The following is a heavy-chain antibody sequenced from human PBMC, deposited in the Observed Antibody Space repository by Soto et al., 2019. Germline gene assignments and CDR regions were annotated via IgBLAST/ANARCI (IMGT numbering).Heavy chain of an antibody. CDR2: IKSKTDGGTT. CDR3: TTAGIVVVPAAIGVLVADV. Sequence: EVQLVESGGGLVKPGGSLRLSCAASGFTFSNAWMSWVRQAPGKGLEWVGRIKSKTDGGTTDYAAPVKGRFTISRDDSKNTLYLQMNILKTEDTAVYYCTTAGIVVVPAAIGVLVADVWGQGTTVTVSS. D-gene: IGHD2-2*02. J-gene: IGHJ6*02. CDR1: GFTFSNAW. V-gene: IGHV3-15*01.